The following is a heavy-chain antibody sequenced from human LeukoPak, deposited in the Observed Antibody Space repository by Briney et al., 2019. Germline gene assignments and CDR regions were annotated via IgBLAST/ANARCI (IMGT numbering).Heavy chain of an antibody. CDR2: IIPILGIA. V-gene: IGHV1-69*04. Sequence: SVKVSCKASGGTFSSYAISWVRQAPGQGLEWMGRIIPILGIANYAQKFQGRVTITADKSTSTAYMELSSLRSEDTAVYYCARGLPHSGYVQNWFDPWGQGTLVTASS. D-gene: IGHD5-12*01. J-gene: IGHJ5*02. CDR3: ARGLPHSGYVQNWFDP. CDR1: GGTFSSYA.